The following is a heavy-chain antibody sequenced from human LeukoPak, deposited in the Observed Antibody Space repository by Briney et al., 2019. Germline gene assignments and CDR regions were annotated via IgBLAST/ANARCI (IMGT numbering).Heavy chain of an antibody. CDR2: ISNSGDST. V-gene: IGHV3-23*01. D-gene: IGHD3-10*01. CDR3: AKVGDYYYGSGSYYQKKPYFDY. J-gene: IGHJ4*02. CDR1: GFTFSSYA. Sequence: GGSLRLSCAASGFTFSSYAMSWVRQAPGKGLEWVSTISNSGDSTYFADSVKGRFTISRDNSKNTLHLQMNSLRAEDTAIYYCAKVGDYYYGSGSYYQKKPYFDYWGQGTLVTVSS.